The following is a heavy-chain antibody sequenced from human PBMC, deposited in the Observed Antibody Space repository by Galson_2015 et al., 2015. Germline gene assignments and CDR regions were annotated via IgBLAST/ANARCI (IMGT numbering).Heavy chain of an antibody. D-gene: IGHD3-22*01. CDR1: GFTFSSYW. CDR2: IKQDGSEK. CDR3: ARDQRMYYYDSSGYPYYYYGMDV. Sequence: SLRLSCAASGFTFSSYWMSWVRQAPGKGLEWVAIIKQDGSEKYYVDSVKGRFTISRDNAKNSLYLQMNSLRAEDTAVYYCARDQRMYYYDSSGYPYYYYGMDVWGQGTTVTVSS. J-gene: IGHJ6*02. V-gene: IGHV3-7*03.